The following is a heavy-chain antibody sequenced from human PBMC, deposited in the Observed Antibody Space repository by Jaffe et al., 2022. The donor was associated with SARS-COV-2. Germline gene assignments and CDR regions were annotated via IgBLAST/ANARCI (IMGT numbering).Heavy chain of an antibody. Sequence: QVQLVESGGGVVQPGTSLRLSCAASGFTLSAYTMYWVRQAPGKGLEWVSVISNDGTYKKNADSVEGRFTTSRDNPKNTLYLQMYSLGTDDTAVYYCVRASGYCRGRSCYGRGNYLDFWGQGTLVTVPS. CDR1: GFTLSAYT. CDR3: VRASGYCRGRSCYGRGNYLDF. CDR2: ISNDGTYK. V-gene: IGHV3-30*04. D-gene: IGHD2-15*01. J-gene: IGHJ4*02.